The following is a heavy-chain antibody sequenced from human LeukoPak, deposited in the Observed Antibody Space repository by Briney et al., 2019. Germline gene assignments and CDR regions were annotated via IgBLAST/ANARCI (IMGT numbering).Heavy chain of an antibody. D-gene: IGHD6-19*01. CDR3: ATCRCPEAAFQH. CDR2: ISYDGSNK. CDR1: GFTFSSYA. V-gene: IGHV3-30*04. J-gene: IGHJ1*01. Sequence: GGSLRLSCAASGFTFSSYAMHWVRQAPGKGLEWGAVISYDGSNKYYAASVKGRFTISRDNSKNTLYLQMNSLRAEDTAVYYCATCRCPEAAFQHWGQGTLVTVSS.